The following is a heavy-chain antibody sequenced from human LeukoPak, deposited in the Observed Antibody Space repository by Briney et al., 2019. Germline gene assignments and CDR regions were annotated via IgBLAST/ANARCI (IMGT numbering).Heavy chain of an antibody. CDR1: GFTFSSYS. CDR3: AKKVGSGWYEGFDY. CDR2: ISGSGSNT. Sequence: PGGSLRLSCAASGFTFSSYSMNWVRQAPGKGLEWVSAISGSGSNTYYADSVKGRFTISRDNSKNTLYLQMNSLRVEDTAVYYCAKKVGSGWYEGFDYWGQGTLVTVSS. V-gene: IGHV3-23*01. J-gene: IGHJ4*02. D-gene: IGHD6-19*01.